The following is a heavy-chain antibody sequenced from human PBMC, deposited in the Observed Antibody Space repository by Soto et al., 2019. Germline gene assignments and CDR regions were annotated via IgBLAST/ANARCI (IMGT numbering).Heavy chain of an antibody. Sequence: EVQLVESGGGLVQPGGSLRLSCAASGVTFSSYWMHWVRQAPGKGLVWVSRINSDGSSTSYADFVKGRLTISRDNAKNTLYLQMNSRTAEDTAIYYCARDFGEVGATAVYDIWGQGTMVIVSS. CDR3: ARDFGEVGATAVYDI. J-gene: IGHJ3*02. D-gene: IGHD1-26*01. CDR2: INSDGSST. CDR1: GVTFSSYW. V-gene: IGHV3-74*01.